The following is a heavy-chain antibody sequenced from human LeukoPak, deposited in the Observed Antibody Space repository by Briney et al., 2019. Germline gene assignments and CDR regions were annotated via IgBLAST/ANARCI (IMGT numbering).Heavy chain of an antibody. J-gene: IGHJ6*03. V-gene: IGHV4-59*01. CDR2: IDHSGST. Sequence: PSETLSLTGTVSGGSFSRYFWTWIRQTPGKGLEWIGYIDHSGSTNYSPSLQSRVTISIDTSKNQFSLKLNSVTAADTAVYYCAREYFSANYFFYYMDVWGTGTTVTVSS. CDR3: AREYFSANYFFYYMDV. CDR1: GGSFSRYF. D-gene: IGHD3-3*01.